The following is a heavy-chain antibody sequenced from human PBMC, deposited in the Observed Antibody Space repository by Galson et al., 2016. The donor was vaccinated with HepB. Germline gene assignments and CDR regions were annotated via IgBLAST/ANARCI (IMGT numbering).Heavy chain of an antibody. CDR2: IIPIFDTA. Sequence: SCKASGGTFSSYVISWVRQAPGQGLEWMGGIIPIFDTAHYPQKFQGRVTITADESTSTAYMELSSLRSEDTAVYYCARAALAYCGGDCHRSDAFDIWGQGTMVTVSS. CDR3: ARAALAYCGGDCHRSDAFDI. J-gene: IGHJ3*02. CDR1: GGTFSSYV. D-gene: IGHD2-21*01. V-gene: IGHV1-69*01.